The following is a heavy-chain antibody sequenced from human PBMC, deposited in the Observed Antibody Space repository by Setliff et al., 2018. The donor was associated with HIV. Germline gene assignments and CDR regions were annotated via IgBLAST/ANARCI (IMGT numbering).Heavy chain of an antibody. CDR3: ARHYYGSGSYYNPPPYYYYYMDV. V-gene: IGHV4-39*01. D-gene: IGHD3-10*01. CDR1: GGSISSSSYY. J-gene: IGHJ6*03. CDR2: IYYTGNT. Sequence: WETLSLTCTVSGGSISSSSYYWGWIRQPPGKGLEWIGNIYYTGNTYYNPSLKSRVTISVDTSKNQFSLKLSSVTAADTAVYYCARHYYGSGSYYNPPPYYYYYMDVWGKGTTVTVSS.